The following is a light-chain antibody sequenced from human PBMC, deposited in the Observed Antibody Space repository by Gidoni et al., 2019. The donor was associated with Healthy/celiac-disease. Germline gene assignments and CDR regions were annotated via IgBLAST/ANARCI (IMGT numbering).Light chain of an antibody. CDR2: GKN. J-gene: IGLJ3*02. Sequence: SSELTQAPAVSVALGQTVRITCQGDSLRNYYASWYQQKPGQAPVLVIYGKNNRPSGIPDRFSGSSSGNTASLTITGAQAEDEADYYCNSRDSSGNYWVFGGGTKLTVL. V-gene: IGLV3-19*01. CDR3: NSRDSSGNYWV. CDR1: SLRNYY.